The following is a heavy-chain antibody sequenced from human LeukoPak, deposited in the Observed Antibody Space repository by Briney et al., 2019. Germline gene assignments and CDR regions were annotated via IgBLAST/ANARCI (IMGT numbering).Heavy chain of an antibody. CDR2: MNPNSGNT. Sequence: ASVKVSCKASGYTFTGYYMHWVRQATGQGLEWMGWMNPNSGNTGYAQKFQGRVTMTRNTSISTAYMELSSLRSEDTAVYYCASELTIAAAGIPPWGQGTLVTVSS. CDR1: GYTFTGYY. J-gene: IGHJ5*02. V-gene: IGHV1-8*02. D-gene: IGHD6-13*01. CDR3: ASELTIAAAGIPP.